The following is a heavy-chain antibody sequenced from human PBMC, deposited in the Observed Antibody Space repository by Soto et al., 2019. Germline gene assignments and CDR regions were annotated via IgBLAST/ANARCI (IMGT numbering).Heavy chain of an antibody. D-gene: IGHD3-9*01. CDR3: ARDRVIRYTGYKLHL. V-gene: IGHV3-30-3*01. Sequence: QMQLLESGGGVVQPGKALRLSCAASGFAFNSHSMHWVRQAPGKGLEWLALMTSDGSSKFYADSVKGRCTISRDNSKNTLYLDMHILRSEDPAVYYCARDRVIRYTGYKLHLWGKGTLVTVSS. J-gene: IGHJ5*02. CDR2: MTSDGSSK. CDR1: GFAFNSHS.